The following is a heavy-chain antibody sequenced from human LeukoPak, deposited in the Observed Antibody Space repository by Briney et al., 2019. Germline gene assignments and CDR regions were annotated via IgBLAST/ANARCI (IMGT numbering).Heavy chain of an antibody. V-gene: IGHV3-21*01. D-gene: IGHD6-19*01. J-gene: IGHJ4*02. CDR3: AFNSGYSSAWSPDY. CDR2: ISSSSSYI. CDR1: GFTFSNYN. Sequence: GGSLRLSCAASGFTFSNYNINWVRQAPGKGLEWVSSISSSSSYIYYADSVKGRFTISRDNAKNSLYLQMNSLRAEDTAVYYCAFNSGYSSAWSPDYWGQGTLVTVSS.